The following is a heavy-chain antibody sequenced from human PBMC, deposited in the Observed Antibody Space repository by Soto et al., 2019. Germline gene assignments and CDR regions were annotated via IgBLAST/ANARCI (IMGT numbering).Heavy chain of an antibody. Sequence: QVQLQESGPGLVKPSETLSLTCTVSGGSISSYYWSWIRQPPGKGLEWIGYIYYSGSTNYNPSLKSRVTISVDTSKNQFSLKLSSVTAADTAVYYCARGGIAVAGGAFDIWGQGTMVTVSS. CDR2: IYYSGST. CDR3: ARGGIAVAGGAFDI. CDR1: GGSISSYY. D-gene: IGHD6-19*01. V-gene: IGHV4-59*01. J-gene: IGHJ3*02.